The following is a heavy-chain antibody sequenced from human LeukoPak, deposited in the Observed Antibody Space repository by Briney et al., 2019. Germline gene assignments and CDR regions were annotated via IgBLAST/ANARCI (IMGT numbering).Heavy chain of an antibody. CDR3: ARGSPQPTQSYWYFDL. CDR1: GFTFSSYS. J-gene: IGHJ2*01. CDR2: ISSSSSYI. D-gene: IGHD2-15*01. V-gene: IGHV3-21*01. Sequence: GGSLRLSCAASGFTFSSYSMNWVRQAPGKGLEWVSSISSSSSYIYYADSVKGRFTISRDNAKNSLYLQMNSLRAEDTAVYYCARGSPQPTQSYWYFDLWGRGTLVTVSS.